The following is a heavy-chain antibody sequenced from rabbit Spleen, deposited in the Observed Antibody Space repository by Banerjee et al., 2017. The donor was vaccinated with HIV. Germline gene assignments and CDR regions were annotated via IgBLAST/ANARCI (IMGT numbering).Heavy chain of an antibody. CDR3: ARDLATVVGWNFNL. V-gene: IGHV1S45*01. CDR1: GFSFSDRDV. CDR2: INTYTARP. J-gene: IGHJ4*01. D-gene: IGHD3-1*01. Sequence: QEQLVESGGGLVQPEGSLTLTCKASGFSFSDRDVMCWVRQAPGKGLEWIACINTYTARPVYATWAKGRFTISRTSSTTVTLQMTSLTAADTATYFCARDLATVVGWNFNLWGPGTLVTVS.